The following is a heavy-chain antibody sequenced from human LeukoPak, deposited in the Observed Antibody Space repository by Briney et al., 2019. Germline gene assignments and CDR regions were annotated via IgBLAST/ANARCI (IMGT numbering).Heavy chain of an antibody. CDR1: GFTFSDSY. CDR3: ARGNLFPAY. V-gene: IGHV3-11*01. CDR2: ISTGGSTI. J-gene: IGHJ4*02. Sequence: GGSLRLSCAASGFTFSDSYMSWIRQAPGKGLEWVSYISTGGSTIYCADSVKGRFTISRDNAKNSLYLQMNSLRAEDTAVYYCARGNLFPAYWGQGTLVTVSS.